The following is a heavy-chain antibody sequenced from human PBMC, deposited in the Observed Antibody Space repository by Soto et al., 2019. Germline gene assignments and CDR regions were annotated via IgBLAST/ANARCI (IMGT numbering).Heavy chain of an antibody. Sequence: PSETLSLTCTVSGGSISSYYWSWIRQPPGKGLEWIGYIYYSGSTNYNPSLKSRVTISVDTSKNQFSLKLSSVTAADTAVYYCARDYKGGITMVRGVIANYYYMDVWGKGATVTVSS. V-gene: IGHV4-59*01. CDR2: IYYSGST. J-gene: IGHJ6*03. CDR3: ARDYKGGITMVRGVIANYYYMDV. CDR1: GGSISSYY. D-gene: IGHD3-10*01.